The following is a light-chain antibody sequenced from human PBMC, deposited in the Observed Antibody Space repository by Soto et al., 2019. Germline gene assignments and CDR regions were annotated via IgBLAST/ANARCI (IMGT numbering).Light chain of an antibody. CDR2: DVT. Sequence: QSVLTQPRSVSGSPGQSVTIPCTGASNNVGGYNYVSWYQHHPGKVPQLIIYDVTKRPSGVPDRFSGSKSGNTASLTISGLQVEDEADYYCCSYAGTYTWIFGGGTKLTVL. J-gene: IGLJ2*01. CDR3: CSYAGTYTWI. CDR1: SNNVGGYNY. V-gene: IGLV2-11*01.